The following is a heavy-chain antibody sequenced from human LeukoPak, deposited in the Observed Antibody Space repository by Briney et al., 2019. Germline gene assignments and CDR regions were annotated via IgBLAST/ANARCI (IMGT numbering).Heavy chain of an antibody. CDR1: GFTFSSYG. D-gene: IGHD4-17*01. CDR2: ISHDGSNK. J-gene: IGHJ4*02. V-gene: IGHV3-30*18. Sequence: PGRSLRLSCAASGFTFSSYGMHWVRQAPGKGLEWVAVISHDGSNKYYADSVKGRFSISRDNSKNTLYLQMNSLRAEDTAVYYCAKDRNYGDYVFDYWGQGTLVTVSS. CDR3: AKDRNYGDYVFDY.